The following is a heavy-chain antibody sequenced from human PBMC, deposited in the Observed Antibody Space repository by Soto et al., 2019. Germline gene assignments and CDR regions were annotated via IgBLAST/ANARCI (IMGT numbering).Heavy chain of an antibody. J-gene: IGHJ3*01. D-gene: IGHD2-21*01. CDR2: IYWNDAK. Sequence: QITVKGSGPTLVKPTQTLTLTCSLSGISLSTSGVGLGWLRQPPGKALEWLALIYWNDAKHYSPSLKSRLTITKDTSKNQAVLTVTNMDPVDTATYYCARGLATIPVFAIDFWDQGTMVTVSS. V-gene: IGHV2-5*01. CDR1: GISLSTSGVG. CDR3: ARGLATIPVFAIDF.